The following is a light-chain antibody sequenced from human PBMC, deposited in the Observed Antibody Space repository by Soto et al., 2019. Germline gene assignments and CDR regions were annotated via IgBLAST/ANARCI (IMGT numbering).Light chain of an antibody. V-gene: IGKV3-20*01. Sequence: EIVLTQSPGTLSLSPGERATLSCRASQSVSSSFLAGYQQKPDQAPRLLIYGTSSRATGIPDRFSGRGSGTDFTLTISRLEPEDVAVYYCQQYGSSPLTFGGGTKVEIK. CDR3: QQYGSSPLT. J-gene: IGKJ4*01. CDR1: QSVSSSF. CDR2: GTS.